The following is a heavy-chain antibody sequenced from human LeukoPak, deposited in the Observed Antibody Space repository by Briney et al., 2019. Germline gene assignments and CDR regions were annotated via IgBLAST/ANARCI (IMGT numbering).Heavy chain of an antibody. CDR1: GGSISSYY. V-gene: IGHV4-59*01. CDR2: IYYSGST. D-gene: IGHD2-2*01. CDR3: AAIGYCSSTSCPFDY. J-gene: IGHJ4*02. Sequence: SETLSLTCTVSGGSISSYYWSWIRQPPGKGLEWMGYIYYSGSTNYNPSLKSRVTISVDTSKNQFSLKLSSVTAADTAVYYCAAIGYCSSTSCPFDYWGQGTLVTVSS.